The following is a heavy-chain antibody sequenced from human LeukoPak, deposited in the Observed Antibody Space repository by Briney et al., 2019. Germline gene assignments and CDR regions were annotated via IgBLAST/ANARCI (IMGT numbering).Heavy chain of an antibody. CDR2: INPADSET. CDR3: ARQRCVSRRCYHTNVFDI. D-gene: IGHD2-15*01. J-gene: IGHJ3*02. CDR1: GYNFTNFW. Sequence: GESLKISCKGFGYNFTNFWTGWVRQMPGKGLEWMGVINPADSETRYSPSFQGPVTISADKSMNTAYLQWTTVQASDTAMYYCARQRCVSRRCYHTNVFDIWGQGTMVTISS. V-gene: IGHV5-51*01.